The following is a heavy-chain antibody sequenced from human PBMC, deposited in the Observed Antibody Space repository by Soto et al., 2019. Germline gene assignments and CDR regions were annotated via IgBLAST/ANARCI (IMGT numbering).Heavy chain of an antibody. CDR1: GYTFTTCY. V-gene: IGHV1-8*01. Sequence: ASVNVSCKSSGYTFTTCYTNWVRQAPGQGLEWLGWMDPNSGSTGYAQNFQGRITMTRNISRNTAHMELSSLQSEDTAVYYCARERKFDFWRKGLDVWGQGTTVTVSS. J-gene: IGHJ6*02. CDR2: MDPNSGST. CDR3: ARERKFDFWRKGLDV. D-gene: IGHD3-3*01.